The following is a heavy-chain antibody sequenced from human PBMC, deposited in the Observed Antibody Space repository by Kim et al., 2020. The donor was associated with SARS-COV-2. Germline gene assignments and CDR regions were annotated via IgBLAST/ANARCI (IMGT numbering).Heavy chain of an antibody. CDR3: ATQYSCGLYYFDY. D-gene: IGHD6-19*01. CDR1: GFTFSSYS. CDR2: ISSSSSYI. J-gene: IGHJ4*02. Sequence: GGSLRLSCAASGFTFSSYSMNWVRQAPGKGLEWVSSISSSSSYIYYADSVKGRFTISRDNAKNSLYLQMNSLRAEDTAVYYCATQYSCGLYYFDYWGQGTLVTVSS. V-gene: IGHV3-21*01.